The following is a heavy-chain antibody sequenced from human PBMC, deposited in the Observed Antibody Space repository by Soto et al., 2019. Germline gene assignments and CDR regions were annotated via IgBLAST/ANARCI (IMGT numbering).Heavy chain of an antibody. J-gene: IGHJ6*02. CDR1: GYTFTSYA. CDR3: ASLYNWNYYGYYYGMDV. D-gene: IGHD1-7*01. CDR2: INAGNGNT. Sequence: ASVKVSCKASGYTFTSYAMHWVRQAPGQRLEWMGWINAGNGNTKYSQKFQGRVTITKDTSASTAYMELSSLRSEDTAVYYCASLYNWNYYGYYYGMDVWGQGTTVTVS. V-gene: IGHV1-3*01.